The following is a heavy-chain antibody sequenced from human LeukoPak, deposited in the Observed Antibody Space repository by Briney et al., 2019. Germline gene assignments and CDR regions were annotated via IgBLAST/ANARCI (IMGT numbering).Heavy chain of an antibody. Sequence: GGSLRLSCAASGFTFSSYSMNWVRQAPGKGLEWVSSISSSSSYIYYADSVRGRFTISRDNAKNSLYLQMNSLRAEDAAVYYCARGGSPGDYWGQGTLVTVSS. CDR1: GFTFSSYS. V-gene: IGHV3-21*01. J-gene: IGHJ4*02. D-gene: IGHD6-25*01. CDR2: ISSSSSYI. CDR3: ARGGSPGDY.